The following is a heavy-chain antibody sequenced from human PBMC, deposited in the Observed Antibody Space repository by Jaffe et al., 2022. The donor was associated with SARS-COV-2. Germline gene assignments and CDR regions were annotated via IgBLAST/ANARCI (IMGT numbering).Heavy chain of an antibody. Sequence: EVQLVESGGGLVQPGRSLRLSCTASGFTFGDYAMSWFRQAPGKGLEWVGFIRSKAYGGTTEYAASVKGRFTISRDDSKSIAYLQMNSLKTEDTAVYYCTRDQYCSSTSCYLGPYYYYYYMDVWGKGTTVTVSS. CDR2: IRSKAYGGTT. J-gene: IGHJ6*03. CDR1: GFTFGDYA. D-gene: IGHD2-2*01. V-gene: IGHV3-49*03. CDR3: TRDQYCSSTSCYLGPYYYYYYMDV.